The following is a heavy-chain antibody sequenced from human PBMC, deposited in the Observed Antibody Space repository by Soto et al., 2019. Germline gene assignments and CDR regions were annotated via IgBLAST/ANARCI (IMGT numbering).Heavy chain of an antibody. CDR3: ARNESSNIYGMDV. J-gene: IGHJ6*02. D-gene: IGHD6-6*01. CDR2: ISSSSFSI. Sequence: EVHLVESGGGLVKPGGSLRLSCAASGFTFSSYSMNWVRQAPGKGLEWVSSISSSSFSINYADSVKGRFSISRDNAQNSLHLQMNNLRAEDTAVYYCARNESSNIYGMDVWGQGTTVTVSS. CDR1: GFTFSSYS. V-gene: IGHV3-21*01.